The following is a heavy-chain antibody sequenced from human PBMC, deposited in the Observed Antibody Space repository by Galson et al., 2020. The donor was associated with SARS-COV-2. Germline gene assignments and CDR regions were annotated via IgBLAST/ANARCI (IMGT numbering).Heavy chain of an antibody. CDR2: LFNSETT. CDR3: ASGDMLRFSFDS. V-gene: IGHV4-59*01. CDR1: GGSIRSYY. J-gene: IGHJ4*02. D-gene: IGHD3-3*01. Sequence: SETLSLTCTVSGGSIRSYYWTWIRQPPGKGLEWIGYLFNSETTNYNPSLKSRVTISVDTSKNQFSLKMSSVSAADTAVYYCASGDMLRFSFDSWGQGTLVTVSS.